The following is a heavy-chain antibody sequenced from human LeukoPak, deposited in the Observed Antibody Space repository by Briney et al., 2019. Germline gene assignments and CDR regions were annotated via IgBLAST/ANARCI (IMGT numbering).Heavy chain of an antibody. J-gene: IGHJ4*02. CDR1: GFTFSDYA. D-gene: IGHD3-22*01. CDR3: AKEAFVYSGYYPLDY. CDR2: TRYDGSNK. V-gene: IGHV3-30*02. Sequence: GGSLRLSCAASGFTFSDYAMHWVRQAPGKGLEWLTFTRYDGSNKYYADSLKGRFTISRDNSKNTLYLQMNSLRTEDTAVYYCAKEAFVYSGYYPLDYWGQGTLVTVSS.